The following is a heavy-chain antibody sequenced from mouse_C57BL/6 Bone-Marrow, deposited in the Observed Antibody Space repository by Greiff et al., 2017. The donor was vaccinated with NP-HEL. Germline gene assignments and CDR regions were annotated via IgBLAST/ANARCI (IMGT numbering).Heavy chain of an antibody. Sequence: EVKLVESGGDLVKPGGSLKLSCAASGFTFSSYGMSWVRQTPDKRLEWVATISSGGSYTYYPDNVKGRFTISRDNAKNTLYRQMSSLKSEDTAMYYCARSSGYPFAYWGQGTLVTVSA. CDR2: ISSGGSYT. V-gene: IGHV5-6*02. CDR3: ARSSGYPFAY. J-gene: IGHJ3*01. D-gene: IGHD3-2*02. CDR1: GFTFSSYG.